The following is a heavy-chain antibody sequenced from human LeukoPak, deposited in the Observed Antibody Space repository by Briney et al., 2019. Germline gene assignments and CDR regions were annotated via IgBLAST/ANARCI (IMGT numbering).Heavy chain of an antibody. Sequence: SGTLSLTCAVSGGSISSSNWWSWVRQPPGKGLEWIGEINHSGSTNYNPSLKSRVTISVDTSKNQFSLKLSSVTAADTAVYYCASVVAAAGPTRGLDYWGQGTLVTVSS. D-gene: IGHD6-13*01. CDR2: INHSGST. J-gene: IGHJ4*02. CDR3: ASVVAAAGPTRGLDY. V-gene: IGHV4-4*02. CDR1: GGSISSSNW.